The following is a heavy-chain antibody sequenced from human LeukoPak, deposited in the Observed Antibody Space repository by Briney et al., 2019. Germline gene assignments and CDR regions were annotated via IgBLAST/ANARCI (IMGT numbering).Heavy chain of an antibody. Sequence: GGSLRLSCAASGFTFSSYWMHWVRQAPGKGLVWVSRINTDGSSTSYADSVKGRFTISRDNSKNTLYLQMNSLRAEDTAIYYCARDRAYYDFWSGEDVWGKGTTVTVSS. J-gene: IGHJ6*04. CDR1: GFTFSSYW. D-gene: IGHD3-3*01. V-gene: IGHV3-74*01. CDR3: ARDRAYYDFWSGEDV. CDR2: INTDGSST.